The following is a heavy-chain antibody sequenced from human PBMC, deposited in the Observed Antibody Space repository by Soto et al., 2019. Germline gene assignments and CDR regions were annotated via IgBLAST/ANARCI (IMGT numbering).Heavy chain of an antibody. CDR3: AKNGPVDGYSEAFDH. D-gene: IGHD3-22*01. J-gene: IGHJ4*02. V-gene: IGHV3-23*01. CDR1: GFTFSSNA. CDR2: ISGSGGGT. Sequence: EVQLLDSGGGLVQPGGSLRLSCAASGFTFSSNAMTWVRQAPGKGLEWVSSISGSGGGTYYADSVKGRFSISRDNSKSTLYLQMDSLRAEDTAVYYCAKNGPVDGYSEAFDHWGQGTLVTVSS.